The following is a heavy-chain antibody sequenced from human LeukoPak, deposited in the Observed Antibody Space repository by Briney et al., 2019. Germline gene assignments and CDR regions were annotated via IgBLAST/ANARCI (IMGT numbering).Heavy chain of an antibody. V-gene: IGHV3-15*01. D-gene: IGHD3-22*01. CDR3: TTDPTTWESSVH. Sequence: GGSLRLSCAASGFTFSNAWMSWVRQAPGKGLEWVGRIKSKTDGGTTDYAAPVKGRFTISRDDSENTLYLQMNSLNTEDTAVYYCTTDPTTWESSVHWGQGTLVTVSS. CDR2: IKSKTDGGTT. J-gene: IGHJ4*02. CDR1: GFTFSNAW.